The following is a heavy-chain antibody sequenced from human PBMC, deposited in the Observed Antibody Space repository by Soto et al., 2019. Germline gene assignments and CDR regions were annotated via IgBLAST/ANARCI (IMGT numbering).Heavy chain of an antibody. CDR1: GLSFSNYA. CDR2: ISHNVSIQ. V-gene: IGHV3-30*01. J-gene: IGHJ4*02. Sequence: GGSLRLSCAASGLSFSNYAMHWVRQAPGKGLEWVTMISHNVSIQFYADSVKGRFTISRDNSKDTLYLQMNRLTPADTAVYYCVGGSLLHWGQGTPVTVSS. CDR3: VGGSLLH.